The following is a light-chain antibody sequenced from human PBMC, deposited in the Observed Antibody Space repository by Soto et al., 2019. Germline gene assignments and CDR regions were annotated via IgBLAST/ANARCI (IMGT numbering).Light chain of an antibody. CDR1: SSDVGGYNY. CDR3: SSYTTTNTRQIV. CDR2: DVT. J-gene: IGLJ1*01. Sequence: SALTQPASVSGSPGQLITISCTGTSSDVGGYNYVSWYQHHPGKAPKLIIYDVTNRPSGVSNPFSGSKSGNTASLTISGLQPEDEADYYCSSYTTTNTRQIVFGTGTKATV. V-gene: IGLV2-14*03.